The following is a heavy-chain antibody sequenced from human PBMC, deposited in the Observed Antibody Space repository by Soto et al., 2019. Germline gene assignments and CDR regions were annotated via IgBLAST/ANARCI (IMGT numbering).Heavy chain of an antibody. J-gene: IGHJ4*02. Sequence: GXSVKVSCTLPVSLFSSYGIPLVRQAPGQGLEWMAWISAYTGHAQYAQKFQGRVTLTSDTSSNTAYMELTSLRSDDTAVYYCARTNVWTVTIPKYFDDWRRGTLVTVSS. V-gene: IGHV1-18*01. CDR1: VSLFSSYG. CDR2: ISAYTGHA. D-gene: IGHD4-17*01. CDR3: ARTNVWTVTIPKYFDD.